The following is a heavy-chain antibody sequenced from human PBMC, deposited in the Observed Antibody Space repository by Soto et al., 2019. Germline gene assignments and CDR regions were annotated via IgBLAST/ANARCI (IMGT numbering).Heavy chain of an antibody. V-gene: IGHV4-34*01. CDR2: INDSGDI. Sequence: QVQLQQWGAGLLKPSETLSLTCAVYGGSFRGYQWSWIRQTPGKGLEWIWGINDSGDINYNPSLKSRVTILVDSPKKQISLRLSSVTAADTAVYYCARGLILWFGELSRRGGYYYYMDVWGKGTTVTVSS. J-gene: IGHJ6*03. D-gene: IGHD3-10*01. CDR3: ARGLILWFGELSRRGGYYYYMDV. CDR1: GGSFRGYQ.